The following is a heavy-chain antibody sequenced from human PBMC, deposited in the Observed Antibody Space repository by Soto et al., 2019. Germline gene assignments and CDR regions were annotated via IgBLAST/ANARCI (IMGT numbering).Heavy chain of an antibody. J-gene: IGHJ4*01. Sequence: GSLRLSCAASGFTFSAYWMSWVRQAPGKGLEWVANIKQDGSEKYYVDSVKGRFTLSRDNAKNSLQLQMNSLRAEDTAIYFCARVAYGNGWIFDYWGQGTLVTVSS. CDR1: GFTFSAYW. CDR2: IKQDGSEK. V-gene: IGHV3-7*01. CDR3: ARVAYGNGWIFDY. D-gene: IGHD6-19*01.